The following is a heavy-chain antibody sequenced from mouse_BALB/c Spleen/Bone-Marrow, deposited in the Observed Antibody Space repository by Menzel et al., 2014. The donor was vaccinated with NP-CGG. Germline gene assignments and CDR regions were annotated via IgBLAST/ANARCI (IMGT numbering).Heavy chain of an antibody. CDR1: GFTFSSFG. D-gene: IGHD2-4*01. Sequence: DVKLVESGGGLVQPGGSRKLSCAASGFTFSSFGMHWVRQAPEKGLEWVAYITNGSSTIYYADTVKGRLTISRDNPKNTLFLQMTSLRSEDTAMYYCARKGAMITHYYAMDYWGQGTSVTVSS. CDR2: ITNGSSTI. V-gene: IGHV5-17*02. CDR3: ARKGAMITHYYAMDY. J-gene: IGHJ4*01.